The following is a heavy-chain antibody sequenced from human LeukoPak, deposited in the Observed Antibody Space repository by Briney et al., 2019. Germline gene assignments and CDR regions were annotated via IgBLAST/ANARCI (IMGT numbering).Heavy chain of an antibody. J-gene: IGHJ3*02. Sequence: PGGSLRLSCAASGFTVSSYYMYWVRQAPGKGLEWVAIIWYDGSDKYYADSVKGRFTISRDNSKNTLYLLMNSLRTADTAAYYCARAAAGGSNSFDIWGQGTMVTVSS. CDR1: GFTVSSYY. CDR3: ARAAAGGSNSFDI. V-gene: IGHV3-33*07. CDR2: IWYDGSDK. D-gene: IGHD6-13*01.